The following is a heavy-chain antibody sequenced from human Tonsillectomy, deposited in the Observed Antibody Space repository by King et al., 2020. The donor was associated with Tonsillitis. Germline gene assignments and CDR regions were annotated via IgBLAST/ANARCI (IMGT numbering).Heavy chain of an antibody. J-gene: IGHJ4*02. D-gene: IGHD3-10*01. CDR1: GFTFSNYS. CDR3: AREVAYYHGSGSQDSRLQTGDDC. CDR2: ISSSSSYI. V-gene: IGHV3-21*01. Sequence: VQLVESGGGLVKPGGSLRLSCAASGFTFSNYSMNWVRQAPGKGLEWVSSISSSSSYISYADSLKGRFTISRDNAKNSLYLQMNSLRAEDTAVYYCAREVAYYHGSGSQDSRLQTGDDCWGQGTLVTVSS.